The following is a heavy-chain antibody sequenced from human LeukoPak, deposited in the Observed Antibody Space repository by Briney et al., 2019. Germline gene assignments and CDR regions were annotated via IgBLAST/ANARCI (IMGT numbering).Heavy chain of an antibody. J-gene: IGHJ4*02. CDR3: ALLAVASDFDY. Sequence: GESLKISCAVSGFPFSFYEMNWVRQAPGKGLEWVSNIHSSGTTTYYADSVKGRFSISRDNAKNSLYLRMNSLRVEDTAVYYCALLAVASDFDYWGQGALVTVSS. V-gene: IGHV3-48*03. CDR2: IHSSGTTT. CDR1: GFPFSFYE. D-gene: IGHD6-19*01.